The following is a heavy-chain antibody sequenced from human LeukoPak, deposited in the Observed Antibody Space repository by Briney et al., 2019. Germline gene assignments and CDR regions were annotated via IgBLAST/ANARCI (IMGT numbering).Heavy chain of an antibody. CDR2: IYSGGST. J-gene: IGHJ4*02. D-gene: IGHD2-15*01. CDR3: AKARRVPLKSAAPGY. Sequence: GGSLRLSCAASGFTVSSNYMSWVRQAPGKGLEWVSVIYSGGSTYYADSVKGGFTISRDNSKNTLYLQMNSLRAEDTAVYYCAKARRVPLKSAAPGYWGQGTLVTVSS. CDR1: GFTVSSNY. V-gene: IGHV3-66*02.